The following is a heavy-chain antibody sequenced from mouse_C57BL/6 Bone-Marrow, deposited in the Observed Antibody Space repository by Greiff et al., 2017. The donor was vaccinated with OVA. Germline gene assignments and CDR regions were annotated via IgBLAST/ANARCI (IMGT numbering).Heavy chain of an antibody. V-gene: IGHV5-12*03. CDR1: GFTFSDYY. J-gene: IGHJ4*01. CDR3: ARRDVYAMDY. D-gene: IGHD3-3*01. CDR2: ISNGGGST. Sequence: EVKLVESGGGLVQPGGSLKLSCAASGFTFSDYYMYWVRQTPEKRLEWVAYISNGGGSTYYPDTVKGRFTISRDNAKNTLFLQMTSLRSEDTAMYYCARRDVYAMDYWGQGTSVTVSS.